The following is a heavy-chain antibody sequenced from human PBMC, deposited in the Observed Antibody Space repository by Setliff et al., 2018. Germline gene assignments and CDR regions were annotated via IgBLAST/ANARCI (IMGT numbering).Heavy chain of an antibody. D-gene: IGHD6-19*01. CDR2: ITPNSGGT. CDR1: GYTFTGYY. Sequence: RASVKVSCKASGYTFTGYYMYWVRQAPGQGLEWMGWITPNSGGTNYAQKFQGRVTMTRDTSITTAFMELSRLRSDDTAVYYCARGPYSSGWYYFDYWGQGTLVT. V-gene: IGHV1-2*02. CDR3: ARGPYSSGWYYFDY. J-gene: IGHJ4*02.